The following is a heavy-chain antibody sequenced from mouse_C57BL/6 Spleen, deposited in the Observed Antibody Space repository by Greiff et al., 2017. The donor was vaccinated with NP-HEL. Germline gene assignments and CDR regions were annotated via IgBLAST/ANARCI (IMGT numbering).Heavy chain of an antibody. Sequence: QVTLKESGPGLLQSSQTLSLTCSFSGFSLSTSGMGVGWIRQPSGKGLEWLAHIYWDDDKRYNPSLKSRLTISKDTSRTQVFLKITRVDAAATASYYWARNYYGSSWFAYWGQGTLVTVSA. V-gene: IGHV8-12*01. CDR3: ARNYYGSSWFAY. J-gene: IGHJ3*01. CDR1: GFSLSTSGMG. CDR2: IYWDDDK. D-gene: IGHD1-1*01.